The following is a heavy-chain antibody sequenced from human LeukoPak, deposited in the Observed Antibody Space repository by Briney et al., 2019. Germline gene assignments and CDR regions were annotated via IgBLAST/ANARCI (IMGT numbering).Heavy chain of an antibody. CDR1: GFTFSSDS. V-gene: IGHV3-21*01. Sequence: PGGVLRLSCAASGFTFSSDSMTWVRQAPGKGLEWVSCITSSSSYIYYADAVQGRFTISRDTAKTSLYLQMNSLRAEDTAVYYCARVGGQWLVPGWSFFDYWGQGTLVTVSS. CDR2: ITSSSSYI. J-gene: IGHJ4*02. CDR3: ARVGGQWLVPGWSFFDY. D-gene: IGHD6-19*01.